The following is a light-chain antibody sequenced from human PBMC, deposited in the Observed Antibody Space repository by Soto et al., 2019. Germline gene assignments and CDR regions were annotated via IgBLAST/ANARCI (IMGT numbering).Light chain of an antibody. V-gene: IGKV1-5*01. CDR2: DAS. CDR1: QNINNW. J-gene: IGKJ1*01. Sequence: DIQMTQSPSTLSASIGDRVTITCRASQNINNWIAWYQQKPGKXPKFLIYDASTLESGVPSRFSGSGGGTEFSLTISSLQHDDFGSYYCQHMRTFGQGTKVDIK. CDR3: QHMRT.